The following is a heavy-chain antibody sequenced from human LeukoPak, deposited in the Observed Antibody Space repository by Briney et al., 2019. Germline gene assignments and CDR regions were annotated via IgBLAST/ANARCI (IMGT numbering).Heavy chain of an antibody. V-gene: IGHV2-5*02. D-gene: IGHD1-1*01. CDR3: AHASFMEAVDY. CDR1: GFSLSTTGVG. CDR2: IYWDDDK. J-gene: IGHJ4*02. Sequence: SGPTLVKPTQTLTLTCTFSGFSLSTTGVGVGWIRQPPGKALEWLALIYWDDDKRYSPSLKSRVTITKDTSKNQVVLTMTNMDPVDTGTYYCAHASFMEAVDYWGQGTLVTVSS.